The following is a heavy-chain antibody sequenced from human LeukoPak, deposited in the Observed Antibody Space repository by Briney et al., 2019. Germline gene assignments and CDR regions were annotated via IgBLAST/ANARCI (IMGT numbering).Heavy chain of an antibody. D-gene: IGHD1-1*01. CDR2: ISGSGGST. V-gene: IGHV3-23*01. CDR3: AKMGTTTTQATHLDY. Sequence: GGSLRLSCGDSGFTFINYAVSWVPQGPGEGGEWVSSISGSGGSTYYAGSVRGRLTISIDTSTRTLYLRMNRLRAQETAVYNCAKMGTTTTQATHLDYWGQGTLVTVSS. J-gene: IGHJ4*02. CDR1: GFTFINYA.